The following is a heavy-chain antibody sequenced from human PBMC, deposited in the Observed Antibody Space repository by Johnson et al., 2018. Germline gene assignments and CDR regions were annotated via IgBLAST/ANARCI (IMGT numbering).Heavy chain of an antibody. CDR1: GFTFSSYG. CDR2: IWYDGSNK. V-gene: IGHV3-33*08. J-gene: IGHJ3*02. CDR3: ARFGGSTSGWAFDI. D-gene: IGHD2-2*01. Sequence: VQLVESGGGVVQPGRSXRLSCAASGFTFSSYGMHWVRQAPGKGLEWVAVIWYDGSNKYYADSVKGRFTISRDNSKNTLYLQMNSLRAEDTAVYYCARFGGSTSGWAFDIWGQGTMVTVSS.